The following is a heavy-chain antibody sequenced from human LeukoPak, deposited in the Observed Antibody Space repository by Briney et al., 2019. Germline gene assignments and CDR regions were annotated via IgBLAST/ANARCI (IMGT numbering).Heavy chain of an antibody. V-gene: IGHV3-43*02. Sequence: GGSLRLSCAASGFTFDDYAIHWVRQAPGRGLEWVSLISGDGHTTYYADSVKGRFTVSRDNSKDSLYLQMNSLRSEDTALYYCARGVPARRFDYWGQGTLVTVSS. CDR3: ARGVPARRFDY. CDR2: ISGDGHTT. J-gene: IGHJ4*02. CDR1: GFTFDDYA.